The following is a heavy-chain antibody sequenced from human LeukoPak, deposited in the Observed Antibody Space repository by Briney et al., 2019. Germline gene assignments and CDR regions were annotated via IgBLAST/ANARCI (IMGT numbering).Heavy chain of an antibody. D-gene: IGHD4-17*01. CDR1: GFTFSSYA. Sequence: ETGGSLRLSCAASGFTFSSYAMSWVRQAPGKGLEWVSAISGSGGSTYYADSVKGRFTISRDNSKNTLYLQMNSLRAEDTAVYYCAKALTPLLDYGDLFDYWGQGTLVTVSS. V-gene: IGHV3-23*01. CDR3: AKALTPLLDYGDLFDY. CDR2: ISGSGGST. J-gene: IGHJ4*02.